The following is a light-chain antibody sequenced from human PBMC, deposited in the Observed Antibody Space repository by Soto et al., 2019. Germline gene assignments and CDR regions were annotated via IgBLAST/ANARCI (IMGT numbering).Light chain of an antibody. CDR2: GAS. Sequence: EIVMTQSPATLSVSPGERATLSCRASQSVSSKLAWYQQKPGQAPRLLIYGASTRATGIPARFSGSGSGTEFTLTISRLEPEDFAVYYCQQYGRSPPWTFGQGTKVDIK. J-gene: IGKJ1*01. V-gene: IGKV3-15*01. CDR1: QSVSSK. CDR3: QQYGRSPPWT.